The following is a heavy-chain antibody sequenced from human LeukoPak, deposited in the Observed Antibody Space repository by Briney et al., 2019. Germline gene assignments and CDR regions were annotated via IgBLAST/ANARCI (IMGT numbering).Heavy chain of an antibody. D-gene: IGHD5-18*01. Sequence: SETLSLTCTVSGGSISSYYWSWIRQPPGKGLEWIGYIYYSGSTNYNPSLKSRVTISVDTSKNQFSLKLSSVTAADTAVYYCXXXXXRDTAMVTYAFDIWGQGTMVTVSS. CDR3: XXXXXRDTAMVTYAFDI. CDR1: GGSISSYY. V-gene: IGHV4-59*01. CDR2: IYYSGST. J-gene: IGHJ3*02.